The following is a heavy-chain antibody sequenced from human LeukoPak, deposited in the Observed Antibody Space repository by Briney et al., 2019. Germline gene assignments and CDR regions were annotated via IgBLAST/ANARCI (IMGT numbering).Heavy chain of an antibody. CDR2: FDPEDGET. J-gene: IGHJ1*01. V-gene: IGHV1-24*01. CDR3: ATGILGYCSGGSCKSEYFQH. Sequence: ASVKVSCKVSGYTLTELSMHWVRQAPGKGLEWMGGFDPEDGETIYAQKFQGRVTMTEDTSTGTAYMELSSLRSEDTAVYYCATGILGYCSGGSCKSEYFQHWGQGTLVTVSS. D-gene: IGHD2-15*01. CDR1: GYTLTELS.